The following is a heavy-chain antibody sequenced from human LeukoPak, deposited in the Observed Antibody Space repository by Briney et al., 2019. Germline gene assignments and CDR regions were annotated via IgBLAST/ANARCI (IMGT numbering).Heavy chain of an antibody. CDR1: GGSISSSSYY. Sequence: SETLSLTCTVSGGSISSSSYYWGWIRQPPGKGLEWIGSLYYSGSTYYNPSLKSRVTISVDTSKNQFSLKLSSVTATDTAVYYCARTKGFSSGDGSSYYFDYWGQGTLVTVSS. CDR3: ARTKGFSSGDGSSYYFDY. J-gene: IGHJ4*02. D-gene: IGHD5-18*01. CDR2: LYYSGST. V-gene: IGHV4-39*01.